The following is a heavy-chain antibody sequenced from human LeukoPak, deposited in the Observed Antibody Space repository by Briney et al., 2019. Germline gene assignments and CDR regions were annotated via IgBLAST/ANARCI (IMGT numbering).Heavy chain of an antibody. CDR1: GYTFTSYY. CDR3: ASGPFKAAPVDY. Sequence: ASVKVSCKASGYTFTSYYMHWVRQAPGQGLEWMGIINPSGGSTSYAQRFQGRVTMTRDTSTSTVYMELSSLRSEDTAVYYCASGPFKAAPVDYWGQGTLVTVSS. CDR2: INPSGGST. D-gene: IGHD6-13*01. V-gene: IGHV1-46*01. J-gene: IGHJ4*02.